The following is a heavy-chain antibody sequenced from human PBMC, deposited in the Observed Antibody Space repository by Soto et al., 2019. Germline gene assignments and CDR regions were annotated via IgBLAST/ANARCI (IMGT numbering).Heavy chain of an antibody. CDR1: VGSISSGGYY. Sequence: SETLSLTCTVSVGSISSGGYYWSWIRQHPGKGLEWIGYTYHSGNPYYNPSLKSRVIISVDRPKNQFSLKLSSVTVADTAVYYCARDPAPWGQGALVTVSS. CDR3: ARDPAP. V-gene: IGHV4-31*03. CDR2: TYHSGNP. J-gene: IGHJ5*02.